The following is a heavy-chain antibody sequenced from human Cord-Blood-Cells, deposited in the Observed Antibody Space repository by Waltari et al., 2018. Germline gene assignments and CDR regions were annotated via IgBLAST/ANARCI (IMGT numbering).Heavy chain of an antibody. D-gene: IGHD3-10*01. J-gene: IGHJ2*01. CDR1: GGTFSSYA. Sequence: QVQLVQSGAEVKKPGSSVKVSCKASGGTFSSYAISWVRQAPGQGLEWMGGIIPIFGTANYAQKFQGRVTITADESTSTAYMELSSLRSEDTAVYYCARDLGYYGSGSYWYFDLWGRGTLATVSS. CDR3: ARDLGYYGSGSYWYFDL. CDR2: IIPIFGTA. V-gene: IGHV1-69*01.